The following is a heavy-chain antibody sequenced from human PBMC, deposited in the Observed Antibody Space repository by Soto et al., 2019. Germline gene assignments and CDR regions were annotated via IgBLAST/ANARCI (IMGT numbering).Heavy chain of an antibody. V-gene: IGHV4-39*01. CDR1: GGSISRSSYY. CDR3: ARHDYGGFGL. J-gene: IGHJ4*02. CDR2: IYYRGST. D-gene: IGHD4-17*01. Sequence: QLQLQESGPGLVKPSETLSLTCTVSGGSISRSSYYWGWIRQPPGKGLEWIGSIYYRGSTYYNPSLKSRATISVDTSKNQFSLKLSSVTAADTAVYCARHDYGGFGLWGQGTRVTVAS.